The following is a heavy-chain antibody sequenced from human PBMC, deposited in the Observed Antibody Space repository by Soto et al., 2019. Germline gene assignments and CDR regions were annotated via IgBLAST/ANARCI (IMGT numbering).Heavy chain of an antibody. CDR3: ANRYCSGGSCPRPYDY. Sequence: EVQLLESGGGLVQPGGSLRLSCAASGFTFSSYAMSWVRQAPGKGLEWVSAISGSGGSTYYADSVKGRFTLSRDNSKNTLYLQMNSLRAEDTAVYYCANRYCSGGSCPRPYDYWGQGTLVTVSS. V-gene: IGHV3-23*01. CDR1: GFTFSSYA. D-gene: IGHD2-15*01. J-gene: IGHJ4*02. CDR2: ISGSGGST.